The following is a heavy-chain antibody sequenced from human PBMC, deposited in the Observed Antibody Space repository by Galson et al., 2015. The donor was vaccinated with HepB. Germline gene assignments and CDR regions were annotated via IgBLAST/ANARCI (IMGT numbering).Heavy chain of an antibody. Sequence: SVKVSCKASGYTFTSYGISWVRQAPGQRLEWMGWISAYNGNTNYAQKLQGRVTMTTDTSTSTAYMELWSLRSDNTAVYYCARDRGSWGYYLGGPNKAELTTHLNYWGQGTLVTVSS. J-gene: IGHJ4*02. CDR1: GYTFTSYG. V-gene: IGHV1-18*01. CDR2: ISAYNGNT. D-gene: IGHD1-26*01. CDR3: ARDRGSWGYYLGGPNKAELTTHLNY.